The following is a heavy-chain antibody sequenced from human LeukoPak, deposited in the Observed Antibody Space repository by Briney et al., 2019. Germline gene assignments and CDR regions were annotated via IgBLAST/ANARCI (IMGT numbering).Heavy chain of an antibody. V-gene: IGHV3-23*01. D-gene: IGHD3-16*01. Sequence: GGSLRLSCAASRFTFSSYAMSWVRQAPGKGLEWVSAISGSGGSTYYADSVKGRFTISRDNSKNTLYLQMNSLRAEDTAVYYCAKEGGMITFGGVTTIDYWGQGTLVTVSS. J-gene: IGHJ4*02. CDR3: AKEGGMITFGGVTTIDY. CDR1: RFTFSSYA. CDR2: ISGSGGST.